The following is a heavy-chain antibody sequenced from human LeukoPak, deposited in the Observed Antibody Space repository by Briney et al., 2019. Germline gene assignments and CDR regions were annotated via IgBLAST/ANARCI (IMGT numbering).Heavy chain of an antibody. Sequence: LRLSCAASGFTFSSYGMHWIRQPPGKGLEWIGEINHSGSTNYNPSLKSRVTISVDTSKNQFSLKLSSVTAADTAVYYCARESTFDIWGQGTMVTVSS. V-gene: IGHV4-34*01. J-gene: IGHJ3*02. CDR2: INHSGST. CDR1: GFTFSSYG. CDR3: ARESTFDI.